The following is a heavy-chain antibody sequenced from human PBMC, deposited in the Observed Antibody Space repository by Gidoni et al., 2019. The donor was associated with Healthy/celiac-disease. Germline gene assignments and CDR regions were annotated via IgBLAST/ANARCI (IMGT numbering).Heavy chain of an antibody. J-gene: IGHJ4*02. CDR3: AKAPLGYCNGVRCYPFDY. CDR2: TSGSSADT. V-gene: IGHV3-23*01. CDR1: GFTFSNYA. Sequence: EVLLLESGGGSVPPWGSLRLSCAASGFTFSNYAMSWVRQAPGKGLEWVSGTSGSSADTYYTDSVKGRFTISRDNSKNTMYLQMNSLRAEDTAIYYCAKAPLGYCNGVRCYPFDYWGQGTLVTVSS. D-gene: IGHD2-15*01.